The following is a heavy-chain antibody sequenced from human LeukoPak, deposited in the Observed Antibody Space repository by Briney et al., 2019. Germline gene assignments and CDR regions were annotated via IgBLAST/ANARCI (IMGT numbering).Heavy chain of an antibody. CDR1: GITFSSFG. Sequence: GGSLRLSCAAPGITFSSFGMHWLRQAPGKELEWVAFIWNDGSNKYYADSVKGRFTISRDNSKNTLYLQMNSLRVEDTAVYYCARDGTLTAGPFDPWGRGTLVTVSS. J-gene: IGHJ5*02. CDR2: IWNDGSNK. CDR3: ARDGTLTAGPFDP. V-gene: IGHV3-33*01. D-gene: IGHD1-1*01.